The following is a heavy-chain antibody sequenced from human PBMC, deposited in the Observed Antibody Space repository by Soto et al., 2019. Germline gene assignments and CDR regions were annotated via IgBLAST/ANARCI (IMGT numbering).Heavy chain of an antibody. D-gene: IGHD6-13*01. V-gene: IGHV1-46*01. CDR2: INPSGGST. CDR1: GYTFTSYY. J-gene: IGHJ4*02. Sequence: QVQLVQSGAEVKKPGASVKVSCKASGYTFTSYYMHWVRQAPGQGLEWMGIINPSGGSTSYAQKFQGRVTMTRDTSTSTVYMELSSLRSEDTAVYYCARDWPRDSSSWYGSGSPQHFDYWGQGTLVTVSS. CDR3: ARDWPRDSSSWYGSGSPQHFDY.